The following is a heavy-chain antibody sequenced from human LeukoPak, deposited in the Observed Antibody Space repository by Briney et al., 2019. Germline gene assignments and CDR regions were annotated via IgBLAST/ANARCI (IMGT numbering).Heavy chain of an antibody. CDR3: ARALYGDQSSSIIDY. Sequence: GGSLRLSCAASGFTFSSYAMHWVRQAPGKRLEWVAVISYDGSNKYYADSVKGRFTISRDNSKNTLYLQMNSLRAEDTAVYYCARALYGDQSSSIIDYWGQGTLVTVSS. CDR2: ISYDGSNK. J-gene: IGHJ4*02. CDR1: GFTFSSYA. D-gene: IGHD4-17*01. V-gene: IGHV3-30-3*01.